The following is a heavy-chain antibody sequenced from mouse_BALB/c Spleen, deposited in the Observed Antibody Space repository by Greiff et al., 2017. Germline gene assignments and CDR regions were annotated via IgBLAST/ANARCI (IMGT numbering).Heavy chain of an antibody. CDR3: ARDGAY. J-gene: IGHJ3*01. V-gene: IGHV5-17*02. Sequence: EVKLVESGGGLVQPGGSRKLSCAASGFTFSSFGMHWVRQAPEKGLEWVAYISSGSSTIYYADTVKGRFTISRDNPKNTLFLQMTSLRSEDTAMYDCARDGAYWGQGTPVTVSA. CDR2: ISSGSSTI. CDR1: GFTFSSFG.